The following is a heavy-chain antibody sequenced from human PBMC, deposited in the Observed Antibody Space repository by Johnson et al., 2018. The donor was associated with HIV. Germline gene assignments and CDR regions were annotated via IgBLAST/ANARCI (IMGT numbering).Heavy chain of an antibody. D-gene: IGHD3-22*01. J-gene: IGHJ3*02. CDR2: ISYDGSNK. CDR3: ARDVDYYDGSEEAAFDI. CDR1: GFTFSSYA. Sequence: QVQLVESGGGVVQPGRSLRLSCAASGFTFSSYAMHWVRQAPGKGLEWVAVISYDGSNKYYADSVKGRFTISRDNSKTTLYLQMNSLRAEDTAVDYCARDVDYYDGSEEAAFDIWGQGTMVTVSS. V-gene: IGHV3-30*04.